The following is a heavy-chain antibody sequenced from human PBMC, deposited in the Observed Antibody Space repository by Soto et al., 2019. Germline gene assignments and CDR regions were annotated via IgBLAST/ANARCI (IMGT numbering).Heavy chain of an antibody. D-gene: IGHD6-19*01. J-gene: IGHJ4*02. V-gene: IGHV5-51*01. Sequence: GESLKISCKGSGYSFTSYWIGWVCPMPGKGLEWMGIIWPGDSDTRYSPSFQGQVTISADKSINTAYLQWNSLKASDTAMYYCARPFDSSGWNDYWGQGTLVTVSS. CDR3: ARPFDSSGWNDY. CDR1: GYSFTSYW. CDR2: IWPGDSDT.